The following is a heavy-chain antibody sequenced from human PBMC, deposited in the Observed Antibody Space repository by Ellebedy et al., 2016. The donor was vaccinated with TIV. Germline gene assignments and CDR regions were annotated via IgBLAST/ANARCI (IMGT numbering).Heavy chain of an antibody. CDR2: IIGMFGTA. V-gene: IGHV1-69*13. CDR3: ARHSGYHAISYLAY. Sequence: SVKVSCKASGGTFSSFAISWVRQAPGQGLEWMGGIIGMFGTASYAQKFLARVTITADEFTSPAYMEMNSLRSEDTAVYYCARHSGYHAISYLAYWGQGTLVTVSS. D-gene: IGHD5-12*01. J-gene: IGHJ4*02. CDR1: GGTFSSFA.